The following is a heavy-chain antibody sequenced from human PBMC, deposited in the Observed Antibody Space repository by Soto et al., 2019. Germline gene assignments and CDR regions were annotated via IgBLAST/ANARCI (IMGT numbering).Heavy chain of an antibody. V-gene: IGHV3-74*01. CDR3: ARGPRVSSTGTGAH. CDR2: ISDDGPTA. CDR1: GFTFSAYW. J-gene: IGHJ4*02. Sequence: GGSLRLSCAVSGFTFSAYWMHWVRQVPGKGLTWVSRISDDGPTATYADSVKGRFVISRDNAKNSLYLEMNTLRVDDSGLYYCARGPRVSSTGTGAHWGRGTLVTVSS. D-gene: IGHD1-1*01.